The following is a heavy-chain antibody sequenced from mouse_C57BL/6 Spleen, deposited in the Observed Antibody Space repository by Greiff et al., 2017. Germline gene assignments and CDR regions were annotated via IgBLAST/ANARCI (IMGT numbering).Heavy chain of an antibody. D-gene: IGHD2-1*01. V-gene: IGHV14-1*01. J-gene: IGHJ3*01. CDR1: GFNIKDYY. CDR3: STGNCPAWFAY. CDR2: IDPEDGDT. Sequence: EVQLQQSGAELVRPGASVKLSCTASGFNIKDYYLHWVKQRPEQGLEWIGRIDPEDGDTEYAPKFQGKATMTADTSSNTAYLQLSSLTSEDTAVYYCSTGNCPAWFAYWGQGTLVTVSA.